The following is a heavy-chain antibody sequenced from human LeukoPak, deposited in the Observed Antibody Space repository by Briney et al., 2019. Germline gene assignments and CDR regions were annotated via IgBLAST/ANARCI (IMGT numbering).Heavy chain of an antibody. CDR1: GGSISSFH. Sequence: PSETLSLTCTVSGGSISSFHWSWIRQPPGKGLEWIGYIYYSGSTNYNPSLKSRVTISVDTSKNQFSLKVTSVTAADTAVYYCARHLRKDGYNYYFDYWGQGTLVTVSS. D-gene: IGHD5-24*01. CDR2: IYYSGST. V-gene: IGHV4-59*08. J-gene: IGHJ4*02. CDR3: ARHLRKDGYNYYFDY.